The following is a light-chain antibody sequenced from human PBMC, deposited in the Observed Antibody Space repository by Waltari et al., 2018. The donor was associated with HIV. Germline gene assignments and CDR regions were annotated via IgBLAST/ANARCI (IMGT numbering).Light chain of an antibody. CDR1: SSDIGYYNY. CDR3: CSYAGGYTLV. J-gene: IGLJ3*02. V-gene: IGLV2-11*01. Sequence: QSALTQPRSVSGSPGQSVTISCTGTSSDIGYYNYASWYQQHPGKAPKLMIYDVTKRPSGVPDRFSGSKSGNTAALTISGLQAEDEAAYYCCSYAGGYTLVFGGGTKLTVL. CDR2: DVT.